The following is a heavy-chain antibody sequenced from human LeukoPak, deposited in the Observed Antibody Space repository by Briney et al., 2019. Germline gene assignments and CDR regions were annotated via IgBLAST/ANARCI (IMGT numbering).Heavy chain of an antibody. Sequence: ASVKVSCKASGVTFSSYAISWVRQAPGQGLEWMGRIIPILGIANYAQKFQGRVTITADKSTRTAYMELSSLRSEDTAVYYCARSSSSSSTYWDYWGQGTLVTVSS. CDR1: GVTFSSYA. D-gene: IGHD6-13*01. J-gene: IGHJ4*02. CDR2: IIPILGIA. CDR3: ARSSSSSSTYWDY. V-gene: IGHV1-69*04.